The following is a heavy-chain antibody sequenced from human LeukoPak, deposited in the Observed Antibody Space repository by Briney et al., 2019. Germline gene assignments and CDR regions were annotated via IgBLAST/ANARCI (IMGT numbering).Heavy chain of an antibody. D-gene: IGHD4-17*01. J-gene: IGHJ4*02. V-gene: IGHV3-7*01. Sequence: PGGSLRLSCSVSEITFSDFWMNWVRQAPGKGLEWVASIKKDGSKEYYVDSVRGRFTISRDNAQNSLYLQMNSLRDEDTAVYYCASGHYADYDWGQGTLVTVSS. CDR2: IKKDGSKE. CDR1: EITFSDFW. CDR3: ASGHYADYD.